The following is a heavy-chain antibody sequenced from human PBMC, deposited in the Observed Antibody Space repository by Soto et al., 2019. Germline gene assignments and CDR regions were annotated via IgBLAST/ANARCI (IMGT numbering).Heavy chain of an antibody. CDR2: LIPISSTP. D-gene: IGHD3-22*01. Sequence: SVQVSCMASGATFSRYAISWVRQPPGQGLEWMGGLIPISSTPNSPQQFPGGVTITADESTSTADMQLSGLRAGDTAVYDCARDNGQRDYYDSSLDAFDIWGQGTLVTVSS. V-gene: IGHV1-69*13. CDR1: GATFSRYA. J-gene: IGHJ3*02. CDR3: ARDNGQRDYYDSSLDAFDI.